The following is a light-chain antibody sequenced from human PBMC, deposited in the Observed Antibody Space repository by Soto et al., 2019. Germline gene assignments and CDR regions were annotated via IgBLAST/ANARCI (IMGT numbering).Light chain of an antibody. V-gene: IGKV1-5*01. CDR2: DAS. Sequence: DIQMTQSPSTLSASVGDRVTITCRASQSISSWLAWYQQTPGKAPKLLIYDASSLESGVPSRFSGSGSGTEFTLTISSLQPDDFATYYCQQYNSYPLMYTFGQGTKLEIK. J-gene: IGKJ2*01. CDR3: QQYNSYPLMYT. CDR1: QSISSW.